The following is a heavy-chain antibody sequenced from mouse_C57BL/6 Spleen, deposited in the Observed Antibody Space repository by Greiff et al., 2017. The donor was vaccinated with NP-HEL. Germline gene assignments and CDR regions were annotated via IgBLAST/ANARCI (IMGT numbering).Heavy chain of an antibody. CDR3: ARSGTIGYYFDY. D-gene: IGHD2-14*01. V-gene: IGHV1-22*01. CDR2: INPNNGGT. Sequence: VQLQQSGPELVKPGASVKMSCKASGYTFTDYNMHWVKQSHGKSLEWIGYINPNNGGTSSNQKFKGKATLTVNKSSSTAYMELRSLTSEDSAVYYCARSGTIGYYFDYWGQGTTLTVSS. J-gene: IGHJ2*01. CDR1: GYTFTDYN.